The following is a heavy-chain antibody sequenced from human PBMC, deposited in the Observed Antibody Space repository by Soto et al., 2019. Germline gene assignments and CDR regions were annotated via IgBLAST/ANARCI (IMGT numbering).Heavy chain of an antibody. CDR1: GGSLNNYY. V-gene: IGHV4-59*08. J-gene: IGHJ4*02. CDR3: ARHFSASGRYYQAFDY. Sequence: LSLTCTVSGGSLNNYYWSWIRHSPGKGLEWIGYVSYSGTADYSPSLQSRFTISRDMSKNQFSLKLSSVTAADTAVYYCARHFSASGRYYQAFDYWGQGTLVTGSS. CDR2: VSYSGTA. D-gene: IGHD3-10*01.